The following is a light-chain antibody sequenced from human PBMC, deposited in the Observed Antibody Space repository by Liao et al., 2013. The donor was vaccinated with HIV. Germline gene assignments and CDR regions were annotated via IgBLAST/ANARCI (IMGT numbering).Light chain of an antibody. J-gene: IGLJ3*02. CDR1: NIGSKS. CDR3: QVWDSSSDHWV. CDR2: FDG. V-gene: IGLV3-21*01. Sequence: SYVLTQPPSVSVAPGKTAKITCGGSNIGSKSVHWYQQKPGQAPVLVIYFDGGRPSGIPERFSGSNSGNTATLTISRVEAGDEADYYCQVWDSSSDHWVFGGGTKLTVL.